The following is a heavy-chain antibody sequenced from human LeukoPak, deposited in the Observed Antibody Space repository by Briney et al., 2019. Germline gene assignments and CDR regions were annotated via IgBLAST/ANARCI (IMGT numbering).Heavy chain of an antibody. Sequence: SETLSLTCAVYGGSFSGYYWSWIRQPPGKGLEWIGEINHSGSTNYNPSLKSRVTIPVDTSKNQFSLKLSSVTAADTAVYYCARGPGYSSGWYDYYYYGMDVWGQGTTVTVSS. CDR1: GGSFSGYY. CDR2: INHSGST. J-gene: IGHJ6*02. V-gene: IGHV4-34*01. D-gene: IGHD6-19*01. CDR3: ARGPGYSSGWYDYYYYGMDV.